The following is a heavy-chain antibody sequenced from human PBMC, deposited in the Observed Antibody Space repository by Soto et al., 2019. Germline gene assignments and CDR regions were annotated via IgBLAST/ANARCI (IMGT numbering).Heavy chain of an antibody. CDR1: GYTFTSYG. Sequence: ASVKVSCKASGYTFTSYGISWVRQAPGQGLEWMGWISAYNGNTNYAQKLQGRVTMTADTSTSTAYMELRSLRSDDTAVYYCARESDYDILTGSDYWGQGTLVTVSS. CDR2: ISAYNGNT. D-gene: IGHD3-9*01. J-gene: IGHJ4*02. V-gene: IGHV1-18*04. CDR3: ARESDYDILTGSDY.